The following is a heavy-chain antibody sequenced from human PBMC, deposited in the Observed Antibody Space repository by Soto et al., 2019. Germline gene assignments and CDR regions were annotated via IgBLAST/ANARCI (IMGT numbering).Heavy chain of an antibody. Sequence: QVQLVQSGAEVKKPGSSVKVSCKASGGTFSSYAISWVRQAPGQGLEWMGGIIPIFGTANYAQKFQGRVTITADESTSTAYMELSSVRSEDTAVYYCARVWPRYSSGWIEGFDYWGQGTLVTVSS. CDR2: IIPIFGTA. V-gene: IGHV1-69*12. CDR3: ARVWPRYSSGWIEGFDY. CDR1: GGTFSSYA. J-gene: IGHJ4*02. D-gene: IGHD6-19*01.